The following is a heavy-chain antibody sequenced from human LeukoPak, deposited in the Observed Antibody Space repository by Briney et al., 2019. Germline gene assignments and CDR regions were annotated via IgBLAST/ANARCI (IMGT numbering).Heavy chain of an antibody. D-gene: IGHD3-10*01. J-gene: IGHJ4*02. CDR1: GFTFSSFD. CDR3: ARDSEGCFDF. V-gene: IGHV3-23*01. Sequence: GGSLRLSCAASGFTFSSFDMSWVRQAPGKGLEWVSTLACLDTSCTEYYADSVKGRFSISRDNSRSTLSLQMNSLRVKDTAIYYCARDSEGCFDFWGQGTLVTVSS. CDR2: CLDTSCTE.